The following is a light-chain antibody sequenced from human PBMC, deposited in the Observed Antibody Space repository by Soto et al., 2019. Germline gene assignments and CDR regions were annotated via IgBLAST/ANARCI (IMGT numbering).Light chain of an antibody. J-gene: IGKJ4*01. CDR3: QQYNSYPLT. Sequence: DIPLAQSLSTLSASLLDRDPIXLLASQSISSWLAWYQQKPGKAPKLLIYKASSLESGVPSRFSGRGSGTEFTLTISSLQPDDFATYYCQQYNSYPLTFGGGTKV. CDR2: KAS. CDR1: QSISSW. V-gene: IGKV1-5*03.